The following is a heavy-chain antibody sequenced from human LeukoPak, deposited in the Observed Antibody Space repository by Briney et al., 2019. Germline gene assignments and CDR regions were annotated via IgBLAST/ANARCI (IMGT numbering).Heavy chain of an antibody. CDR2: IYSGGST. CDR3: ARVRSSFSSGWYYFDY. V-gene: IGHV3-53*01. J-gene: IGHJ4*02. Sequence: GGSLRLSCAASGFTFSSYAMRWVRQAPGKGLEWVSVIYSGGSTYYADSVKGRFTISRDNSKNTLYLQMNSLRAEDTAVYYCARVRSSFSSGWYYFDYWGQGTLVTVSS. D-gene: IGHD6-19*01. CDR1: GFTFSSYA.